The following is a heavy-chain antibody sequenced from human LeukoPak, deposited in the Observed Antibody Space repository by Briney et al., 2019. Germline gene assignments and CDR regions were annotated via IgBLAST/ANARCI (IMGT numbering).Heavy chain of an antibody. J-gene: IGHJ5*02. Sequence: PGGSLRLSCAASGFTFRSYWMSWVRQAPGKGLEWVANIKEDGSEKYYVDSVKGRFTISRDNAKNSLYLQMNSLRAEDTAVYYCQYGSGSYYNIPDNWFDPWGQGTLVTVSS. CDR3: QYGSGSYYNIPDNWFDP. CDR1: GFTFRSYW. V-gene: IGHV3-7*01. D-gene: IGHD3-10*01. CDR2: IKEDGSEK.